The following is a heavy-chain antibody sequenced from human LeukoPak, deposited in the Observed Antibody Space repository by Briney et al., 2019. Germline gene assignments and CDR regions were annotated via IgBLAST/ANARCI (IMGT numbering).Heavy chain of an antibody. CDR1: GLTFSSYA. Sequence: SGGSLRLSCAASGLTFSSYAMSWVRQAPGKGLEWVSSISGSGDSTYYSDSVEGRFTISRDNAKNSLYLQMNSLRAEDTAVFYCARGGGTFEYWGQGTLVTVPS. J-gene: IGHJ4*02. V-gene: IGHV3-23*01. D-gene: IGHD3/OR15-3a*01. CDR2: ISGSGDST. CDR3: ARGGGTFEY.